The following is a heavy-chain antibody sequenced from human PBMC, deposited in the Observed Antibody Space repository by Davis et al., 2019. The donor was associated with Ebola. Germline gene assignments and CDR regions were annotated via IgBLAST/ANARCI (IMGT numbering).Heavy chain of an antibody. CDR2: ISYDGSNK. CDR1: GFTFSSYG. CDR3: ARDKRKYSSSWYDY. D-gene: IGHD6-13*01. J-gene: IGHJ4*02. Sequence: PGGSLRLSCAASGFTFSSYGMHWVRRAPGKGLEWVAVISYDGSNKYYADSVKGRFTISRDNSKNTLYLQMNSLRAEDTAVYYCARDKRKYSSSWYDYWGQGTLVTVSS. V-gene: IGHV3-30*03.